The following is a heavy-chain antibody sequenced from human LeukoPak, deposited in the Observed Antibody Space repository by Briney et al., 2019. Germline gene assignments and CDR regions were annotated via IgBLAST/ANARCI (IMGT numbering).Heavy chain of an antibody. D-gene: IGHD6-19*01. CDR1: GFTFAEYT. Sequence: GGSLRLSCAASGFTFAEYTMHWVRQAPGKGLEWVSLISWNGARIHYGDSVKGRFTISRDNSKNSLCLQMNSLRTEDTALYYCVKDLVAASENVRGWYPMDYWGQGTLVTVSS. V-gene: IGHV3-43*01. J-gene: IGHJ4*02. CDR2: ISWNGARI. CDR3: VKDLVAASENVRGWYPMDY.